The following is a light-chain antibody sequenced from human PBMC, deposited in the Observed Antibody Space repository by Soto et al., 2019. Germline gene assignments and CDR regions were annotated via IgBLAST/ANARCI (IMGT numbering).Light chain of an antibody. CDR3: AAWDDSLNGVV. Sequence: QSVLTQPPSASRTPGQRVTISCSGSSSNIGSNTINWYQQLPGTAPKLLIYSNNQRPSGVPDRFSGSKSGTSASLAISGLQVEEGGDYYCAAWDDSLNGVVFGGGTKLTVL. CDR1: SSNIGSNT. J-gene: IGLJ2*01. V-gene: IGLV1-44*01. CDR2: SNN.